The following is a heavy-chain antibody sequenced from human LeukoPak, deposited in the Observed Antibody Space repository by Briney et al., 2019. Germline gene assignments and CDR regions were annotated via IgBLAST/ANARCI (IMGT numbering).Heavy chain of an antibody. J-gene: IGHJ6*02. CDR2: IYYSGRT. V-gene: IGHV4-31*03. Sequence: PSETLSLTCTVPAYSISSGYYWGWIRQHPGKGLEWIGYIYYSGRTYYNPSLKSRVTISVDTSKNQFSLKLSSVTAADTAVYYCARGVTVTHINYGMDVWGQGTTVTVSS. CDR3: ARGVTVTHINYGMDV. D-gene: IGHD4-17*01. CDR1: AYSISSGYY.